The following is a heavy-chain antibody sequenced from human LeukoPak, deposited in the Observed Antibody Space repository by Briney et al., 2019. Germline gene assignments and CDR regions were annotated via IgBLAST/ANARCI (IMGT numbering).Heavy chain of an antibody. Sequence: PSETLSLTCAVYGGSFSGYYWSWIRQPPGKGLEWIGEINHSGSTYYNPSLKSRVTISVDTSKNQFSLKLSSVTAADTAVYYCARGPGYSSTTDAFEIWGQGTMVTVSS. CDR1: GGSFSGYY. V-gene: IGHV4-34*01. D-gene: IGHD6-13*01. CDR2: INHSGST. J-gene: IGHJ3*02. CDR3: ARGPGYSSTTDAFEI.